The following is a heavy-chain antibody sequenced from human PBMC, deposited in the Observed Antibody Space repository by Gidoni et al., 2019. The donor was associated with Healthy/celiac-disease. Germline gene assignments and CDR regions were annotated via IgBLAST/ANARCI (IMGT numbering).Heavy chain of an antibody. CDR3: ARGILHIVVVTAIDY. CDR2: ISGSGGST. D-gene: IGHD2-21*02. CDR1: GCTVSSYA. Sequence: EVQLVESGGGLVQPGGSLRLSCADDGCTVSSYAMSWVRQAQGKGLEWGSAISGSGGSTYYADSVKCRFTISRDNSKTTLYLQMNSLRAEDTAVYYCARGILHIVVVTAIDYWGQGTLVTVSS. J-gene: IGHJ4*02. V-gene: IGHV3-23*04.